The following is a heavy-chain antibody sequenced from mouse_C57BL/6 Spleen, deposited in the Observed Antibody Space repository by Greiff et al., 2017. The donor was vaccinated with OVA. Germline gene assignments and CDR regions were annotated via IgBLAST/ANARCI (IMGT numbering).Heavy chain of an antibody. J-gene: IGHJ4*01. CDR3: ASDRSEAMDY. CDR2: INPNYGTT. Sequence: VQLQQSGPELVKPGASVKLSCKASGYSFTDYNMNWVRQSNGKSLEWIGEINPNYGTTSYNQKFKGKVTFTVDQSSSTGYMQLNSLTSEDSGGYYCASDRSEAMDYWGQGTSVTVSS. D-gene: IGHD3-2*02. CDR1: GYSFTDYN. V-gene: IGHV1-39*01.